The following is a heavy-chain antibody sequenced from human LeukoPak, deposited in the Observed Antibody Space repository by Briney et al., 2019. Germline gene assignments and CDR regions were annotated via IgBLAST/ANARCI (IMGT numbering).Heavy chain of an antibody. CDR1: GGSISSYY. J-gene: IGHJ4*02. V-gene: IGHV4-59*01. D-gene: IGHD1-26*01. CDR2: IYYFGST. CDR3: ARGSPRAEATPFDS. Sequence: SETLSLTCTVSGGSISSYYWSWIRQPPGKGLEWIGHIYYFGSTNYNPSLQSRVTISVDTSKNQISLNLTSVTAADTAAYYCARGSPRAEATPFDSWGQGALVTVSS.